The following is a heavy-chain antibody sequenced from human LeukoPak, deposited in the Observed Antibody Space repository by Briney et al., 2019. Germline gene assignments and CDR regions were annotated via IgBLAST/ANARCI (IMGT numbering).Heavy chain of an antibody. CDR1: GFTFSSYS. J-gene: IGHJ4*02. CDR2: ISSTSSYI. V-gene: IGHV3-21*01. Sequence: GGSLRLSCAASGFTFSSYSMNWVRQAPGKGPEWVSSISSTSSYIFYADSLKGRFTISRDNAKNSLFLQMNSLRAEDTAVYYCAREAGGYSYATHLDYWGQGTLVTVSS. CDR3: AREAGGYSYATHLDY. D-gene: IGHD5-18*01.